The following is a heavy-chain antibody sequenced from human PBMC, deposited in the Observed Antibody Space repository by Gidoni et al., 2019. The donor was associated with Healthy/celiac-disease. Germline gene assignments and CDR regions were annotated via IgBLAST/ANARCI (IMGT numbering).Heavy chain of an antibody. D-gene: IGHD2-8*01. CDR2: INAGNGNT. CDR3: ARGYCTNGVCYRGGNYFDY. Sequence: QVQLVQSGAEVKKPGASVKVSCKASGYTFTSYSMHWVRQAPGQRLEWMGWINAGNGNTKYSQKFQGRVTITRDTSASTAYMELSSLRSEDTAVYYCARGYCTNGVCYRGGNYFDYWGQGTLVTVSS. CDR1: GYTFTSYS. J-gene: IGHJ4*02. V-gene: IGHV1-3*01.